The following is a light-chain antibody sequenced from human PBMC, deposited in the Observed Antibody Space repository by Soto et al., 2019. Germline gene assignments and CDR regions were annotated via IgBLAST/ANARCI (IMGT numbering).Light chain of an antibody. V-gene: IGKV1-9*01. Sequence: DIQMTQSPSSLSASVGARVTITCRASQSISSWLAWYQHKPGKAPKLMIYAASTLQSGVPSRFSGSGSGTDCTLTISSLQPEDVATYYCQQLNSYPLTLGGGTKVDIK. CDR1: QSISSW. J-gene: IGKJ4*01. CDR2: AAS. CDR3: QQLNSYPLT.